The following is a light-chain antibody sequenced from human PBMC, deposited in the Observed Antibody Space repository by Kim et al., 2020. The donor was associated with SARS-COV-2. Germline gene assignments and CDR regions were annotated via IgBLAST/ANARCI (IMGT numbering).Light chain of an antibody. V-gene: IGKV1-27*01. Sequence: APGGDTVAITCRSSQDIANTLAWYQQKPGKVPQVLIYAASPLQSGVPSRFSGSGSGTEFTLTIGSLQTEDVATYYCQKYNSAPWTFGPGTKVEIK. CDR1: QDIANT. CDR3: QKYNSAPWT. J-gene: IGKJ1*01. CDR2: AAS.